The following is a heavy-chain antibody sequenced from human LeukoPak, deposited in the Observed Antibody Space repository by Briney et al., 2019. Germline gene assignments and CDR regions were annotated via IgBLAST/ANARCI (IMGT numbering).Heavy chain of an antibody. CDR1: GGSFSGYY. CDR3: ARVNLRIVVVPAANWFDP. V-gene: IGHV4-34*01. CDR2: INHSGST. J-gene: IGHJ5*02. D-gene: IGHD2-2*01. Sequence: PSETLSLTCAVYGGSFSGYYWSWIRQPPGKGLEWIGEINHSGSTNYNPSLKSRVTISVDTSKNQFSLKLSSVTAADTAVYYCARVNLRIVVVPAANWFDPWGQGTLVTVSS.